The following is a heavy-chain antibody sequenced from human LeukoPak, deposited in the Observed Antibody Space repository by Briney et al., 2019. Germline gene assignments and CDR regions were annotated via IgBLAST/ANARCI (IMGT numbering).Heavy chain of an antibody. Sequence: AGGPLRLSCADSGYTFSSYCKNWVRQARGGGLEGVASINQGGSEKYCVDCVKGRFTSSRDNGKNSLYLQLNSLRAEDTAVYYCAREGPGEYFDYWGQGTLVTVSS. D-gene: IGHD3-10*01. CDR1: GYTFSSYC. CDR3: AREGPGEYFDY. V-gene: IGHV3-7*01. CDR2: INQGGSEK. J-gene: IGHJ4*02.